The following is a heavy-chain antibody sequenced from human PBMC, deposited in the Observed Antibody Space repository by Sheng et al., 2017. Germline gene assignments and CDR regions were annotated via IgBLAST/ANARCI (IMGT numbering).Heavy chain of an antibody. CDR2: ISGSGGST. CDR1: GFTFSSYA. J-gene: IGHJ4*02. V-gene: IGHV3-23*01. D-gene: IGHD4-17*01. Sequence: EVQLLESGGGLVQPGGSLRLSCAASGFTFSSYAMSWVRQAPGKGLEWVSAISGSGGSTYYADSVKGRFTISRDNSKNTLYLQMNSLRAEDTAVYYCAKDQIEETTVTRYYFDYWGQGTLVTVSS. CDR3: AKDQIEETTVTRYYFDY.